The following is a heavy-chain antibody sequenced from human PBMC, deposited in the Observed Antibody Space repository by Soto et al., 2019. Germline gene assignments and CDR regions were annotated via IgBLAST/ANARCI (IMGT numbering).Heavy chain of an antibody. CDR1: GFTFGDYA. CDR2: IRSKAYGGTT. J-gene: IGHJ4*02. Sequence: GGSLRLSCTASGFTFGDYAMSWFRQAPGKGLEWVGFIRSKAYGGTTEYAASVKGRFTISRDDSKSIAYLQMNSLKTEDTAVYYCTREITIFEVVSLVCDFWGQGTQVTVSS. CDR3: TREITIFEVVSLVCDF. D-gene: IGHD3-3*01. V-gene: IGHV3-49*03.